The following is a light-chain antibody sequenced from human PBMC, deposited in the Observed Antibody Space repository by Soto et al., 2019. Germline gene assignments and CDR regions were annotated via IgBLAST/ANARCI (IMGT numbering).Light chain of an antibody. CDR1: QSISSY. CDR3: QQSYSTPLFT. CDR2: AAS. Sequence: DIQMTQSPSSLSASVGDRVTITCRASQSISSYLNWYQQKPGKAPKLLIYAASSLQSGVPSRVSGSGSGTDFPLTISSLQPEEFATYYCQQSYSTPLFTFGPGTKVDIK. J-gene: IGKJ3*01. V-gene: IGKV1-39*01.